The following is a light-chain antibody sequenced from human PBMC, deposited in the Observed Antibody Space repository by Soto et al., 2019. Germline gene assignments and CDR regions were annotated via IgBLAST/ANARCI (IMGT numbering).Light chain of an antibody. CDR1: QSVSNY. CDR3: QQYGSSGT. CDR2: GAT. V-gene: IGKV3-20*01. Sequence: EIVLTRSPGTLSLSPGERATLSCRASQSVSNYLAWYQQKPGQAPRLLIYGATNRATGIPDRFSGSGSGTDFTLTISRLEPEDFAVYYCQQYGSSGTFGQGTKVDIK. J-gene: IGKJ1*01.